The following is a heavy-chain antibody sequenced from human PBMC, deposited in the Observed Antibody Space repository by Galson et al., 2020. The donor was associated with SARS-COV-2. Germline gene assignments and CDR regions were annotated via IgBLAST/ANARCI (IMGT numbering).Heavy chain of an antibody. J-gene: IGHJ4*02. CDR2: ISSSGSTI. CDR1: GFTFSSYE. Sequence: GGSLRLSCAASGFTFSSYEMNWVRQAPGKGLEWVSYISSSGSTIYYADSVKGRFTISRDNAKNSLYLQMNSLRAEDTAVYYCARYDLYQPLLVYWGQGTLVTVSS. V-gene: IGHV3-48*03. CDR3: ARYDLYQPLLVY. D-gene: IGHD2-2*01.